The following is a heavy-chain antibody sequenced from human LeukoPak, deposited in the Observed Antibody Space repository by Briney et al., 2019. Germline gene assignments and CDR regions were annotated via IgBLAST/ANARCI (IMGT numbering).Heavy chain of an antibody. D-gene: IGHD2-21*02. V-gene: IGHV5-51*01. CDR3: AIPPGYCGNDCSFDH. CDR1: GYSFSNYW. Sequence: LGESLKISCEGSGYSFSNYWIGWVRQMPGKGLEWMGIIYPGDYETRYSPSFQGLVTISVDKSISTAYLQWSSLKASDTAMYYCAIPPGYCGNDCSFDHWGQGTLVTVPS. J-gene: IGHJ4*02. CDR2: IYPGDYET.